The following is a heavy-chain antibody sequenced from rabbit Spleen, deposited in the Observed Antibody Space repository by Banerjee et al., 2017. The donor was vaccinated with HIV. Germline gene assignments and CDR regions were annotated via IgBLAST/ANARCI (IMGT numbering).Heavy chain of an antibody. CDR2: IDLVFGIT. J-gene: IGHJ3*01. CDR3: VRGASSSGYYNL. CDR1: GVSLNDKD. D-gene: IGHD1-1*01. Sequence: EQLEESGGGLVKPEGSLTLTCKASGVSLNDKDVMCWVRQAPGKGLEWIGFIDLVFGITYYASWVNGRFTISSHNAQNTLYLQLNSLTAADTATYFCVRGASSSGYYNLWGQGTLVTVS. V-gene: IGHV1S47*01.